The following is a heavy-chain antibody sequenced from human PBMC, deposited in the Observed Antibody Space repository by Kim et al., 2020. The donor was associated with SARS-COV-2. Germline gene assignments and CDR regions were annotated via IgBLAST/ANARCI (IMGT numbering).Heavy chain of an antibody. CDR3: ARVSFDCSSTSCYWRGPNYYGMDV. V-gene: IGHV4-31*03. D-gene: IGHD2-2*01. CDR1: GGSISSGGYY. CDR2: IYYSGST. Sequence: SETLSLTCTVSGGSISSGGYYWSWIRQHPGKGLEWIGYIYYSGSTYYNPSLKSRVTISVDTSKNQFSLKLSSVTAADTAVYYCARVSFDCSSTSCYWRGPNYYGMDVWGQGTTVTVSS. J-gene: IGHJ6*02.